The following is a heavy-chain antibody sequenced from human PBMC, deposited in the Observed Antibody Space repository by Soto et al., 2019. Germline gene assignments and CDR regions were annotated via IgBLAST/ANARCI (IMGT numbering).Heavy chain of an antibody. Sequence: PGESLKISCKGSGYSFTSYWIGWVRQMPGKGLEWMGIIYPGDSDTRYSPSFQGQVTISADKSISTAYLQWSSLKAPDTAMYYCARRGGYDFWSGYAYNWFDPWGQGTLVTVSS. CDR2: IYPGDSDT. CDR1: GYSFTSYW. J-gene: IGHJ5*02. D-gene: IGHD3-3*01. V-gene: IGHV5-51*01. CDR3: ARRGGYDFWSGYAYNWFDP.